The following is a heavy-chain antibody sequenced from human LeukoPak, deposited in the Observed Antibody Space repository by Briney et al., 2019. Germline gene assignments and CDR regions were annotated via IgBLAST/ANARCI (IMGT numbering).Heavy chain of an antibody. CDR1: GYTFTSYG. D-gene: IGHD2-15*01. CDR2: ISAYNDNT. CDR3: ARAGYCSGGSCFSYYFDY. J-gene: IGHJ4*02. V-gene: IGHV1-18*01. Sequence: GSVKVSCKASGYTFTSYGISWVRQAPGQGLEWMGWISAYNDNTNYAQKLQGRVTMTTDTSTSTAYMELRSLRSDDTAVYYCARAGYCSGGSCFSYYFDYWGQGTLVTVSS.